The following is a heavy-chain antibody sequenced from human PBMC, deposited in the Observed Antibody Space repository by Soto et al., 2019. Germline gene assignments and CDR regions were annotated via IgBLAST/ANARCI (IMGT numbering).Heavy chain of an antibody. V-gene: IGHV4-59*01. J-gene: IGHJ6*03. CDR1: GGSISSYY. Sequence: SETLSLTCTVSGGSISSYYWSWIRQPPGKGLEWIGYIYYSGSTNYNPSLKSRVTISVDTSKNQFSLKLSSVTAADTAVYYCARGERDYYYYYYMDVWGKGTTVTVSS. CDR3: ARGERDYYYYYYMDV. D-gene: IGHD1-1*01. CDR2: IYYSGST.